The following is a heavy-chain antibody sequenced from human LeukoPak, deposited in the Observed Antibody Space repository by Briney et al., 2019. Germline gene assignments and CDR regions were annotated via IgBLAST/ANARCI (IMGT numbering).Heavy chain of an antibody. Sequence: PSETLSLTCTVSGGSISSYYWSWIRQPPGKGLEWIGYIYYSGSTNYNPSLKSRVTISVATSKNQFSLKLSPVTAADTAVYYCARDRMMVRGLSYYYYGMDVWGQGTTVTVSS. CDR3: ARDRMMVRGLSYYYYGMDV. V-gene: IGHV4-59*01. CDR1: GGSISSYY. D-gene: IGHD3-10*01. J-gene: IGHJ6*02. CDR2: IYYSGST.